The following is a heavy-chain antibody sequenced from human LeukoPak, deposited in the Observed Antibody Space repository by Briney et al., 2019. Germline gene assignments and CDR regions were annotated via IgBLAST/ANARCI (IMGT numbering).Heavy chain of an antibody. J-gene: IGHJ3*02. V-gene: IGHV1-2*02. CDR3: ARFSRKQLIDAFDI. CDR1: GYTFTGYY. Sequence: ASVKVSCKASGYTFTGYYMHWVRRAPGQGLEWMGWINPNSGGTNYAQKFQGRVTMTRDTSISTAYMELSRLRSDDTAVYYCARFSRKQLIDAFDIWGQGTMVTVSS. CDR2: INPNSGGT. D-gene: IGHD5-18*01.